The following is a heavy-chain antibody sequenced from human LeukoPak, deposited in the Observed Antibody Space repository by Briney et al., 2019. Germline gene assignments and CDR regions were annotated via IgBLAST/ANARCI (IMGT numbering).Heavy chain of an antibody. J-gene: IGHJ6*02. D-gene: IGHD2-2*01. Sequence: SVKVSCKASGGTFSSYTISRVRQAPGQGLEWMGRIIPILGIANYAQKFQGRVTITADKSTSTAYMELSSLRSEDTAVYYCARDPAPGCSSTSCYDYYYYGMDVWGQGTTVTVSS. V-gene: IGHV1-69*04. CDR3: ARDPAPGCSSTSCYDYYYYGMDV. CDR1: GGTFSSYT. CDR2: IIPILGIA.